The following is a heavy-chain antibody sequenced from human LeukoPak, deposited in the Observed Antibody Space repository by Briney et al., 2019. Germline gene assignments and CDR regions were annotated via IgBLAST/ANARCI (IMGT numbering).Heavy chain of an antibody. Sequence: GGSLRLSCAASGFTLSSYSMNWVRQAPGKGLEWVSSISSSSSYIYYADSVKGRFTISRDNAKNSLYLQMNSLRAEDTAVYYCAARRRTTVTTTDYWGQGTLVTVSS. CDR3: AARRRTTVTTTDY. D-gene: IGHD4-11*01. J-gene: IGHJ4*02. V-gene: IGHV3-21*01. CDR1: GFTLSSYS. CDR2: ISSSSSYI.